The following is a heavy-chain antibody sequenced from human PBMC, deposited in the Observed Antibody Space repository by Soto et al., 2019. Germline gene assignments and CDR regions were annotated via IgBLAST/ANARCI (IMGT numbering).Heavy chain of an antibody. CDR2: INHSGST. D-gene: IGHD6-6*01. CDR1: GGSFSGYY. J-gene: IGHJ6*02. CDR3: ARGFPXSEIPSSAYYYYYGMDV. V-gene: IGHV4-34*01. Sequence: SETLSLTCAVYGGSFSGYYWSWIRQPPGKGLEWIGEINHSGSTNYNPSLKSRVTISVDTSKNQFSLKLSSVTAADTAVYYCARGFPXSEIPSSAYYYYYGMDVWGQGTTVTVSS.